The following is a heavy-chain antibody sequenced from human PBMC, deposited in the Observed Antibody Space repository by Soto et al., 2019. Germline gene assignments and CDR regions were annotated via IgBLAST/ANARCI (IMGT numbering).Heavy chain of an antibody. V-gene: IGHV1-3*01. CDR2: ISPGNGNT. D-gene: IGHD3-3*01. CDR1: GYSFTSYA. CDR3: TRTSFGVVTYGFDI. Sequence: QVQFVQSGAEVKKPGASVRVSCKASGYSFTSYAIHWLRQAPGQRPEWMGWISPGNGNTKYSENSQGRVTITRDTSASTAYMDLSSLRSEDTAVYYCTRTSFGVVTYGFDIWGQGTMVTVSS. J-gene: IGHJ3*02.